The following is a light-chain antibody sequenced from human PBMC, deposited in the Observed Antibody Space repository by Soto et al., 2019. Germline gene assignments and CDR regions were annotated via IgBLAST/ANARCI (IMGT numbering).Light chain of an antibody. CDR1: QTIYSN. CDR2: RAS. Sequence: MTQSPATLSVSPGERATLSCRASQTIYSNVAWYQQRPGQAPRLLIYRASARATGIPARFSGSGSGTEFTLTIGSLQSEDSAVYYCQQYQNLWTFGQRTKVDIK. V-gene: IGKV3-15*01. J-gene: IGKJ1*01. CDR3: QQYQNLWT.